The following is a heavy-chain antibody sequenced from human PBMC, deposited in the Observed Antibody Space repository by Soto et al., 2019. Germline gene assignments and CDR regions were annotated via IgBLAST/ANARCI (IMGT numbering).Heavy chain of an antibody. J-gene: IGHJ4*02. Sequence: EVQLLESGGGLVQPGGSLRLSCAASGFTFSSYAMRWVRQAPGKGLEWVSAISGSGGSTYYADSVKGRFTISRDNSKNTLYLQMNSLRAEETAVYYCARRGSGSYYAYWGQGTLVTVSS. CDR2: ISGSGGST. V-gene: IGHV3-23*01. CDR1: GFTFSSYA. CDR3: ARRGSGSYYAY. D-gene: IGHD1-26*01.